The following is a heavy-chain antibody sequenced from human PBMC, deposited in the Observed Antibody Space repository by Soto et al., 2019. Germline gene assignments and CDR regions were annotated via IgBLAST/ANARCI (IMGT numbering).Heavy chain of an antibody. CDR2: ISAYNGNT. Sequence: ASVKVSCKASGYTFTSYGISWVRQAPGQGLEWMGWISAYNGNTNYAQKLQGRVTMTTDTSTSTAYMELRSLRSDDTAVYYCARDPLSSSWLYYYYYGMAVWGQGTTVTVSS. CDR1: GYTFTSYG. CDR3: ARDPLSSSWLYYYYYGMAV. J-gene: IGHJ6*02. D-gene: IGHD6-13*01. V-gene: IGHV1-18*01.